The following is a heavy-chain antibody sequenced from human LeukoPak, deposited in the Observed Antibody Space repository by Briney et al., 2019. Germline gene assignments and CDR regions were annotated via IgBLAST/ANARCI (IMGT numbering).Heavy chain of an antibody. Sequence: PGGSLRLSCAASGFTFSSYGMNWVRQAPGKGLEWVSYISSGSTTIYYADSVKGRFTISRDNSKNTLYLQMNSLRAEDTAVYYCARETSSSGGMDVWGQGTTVTVSS. CDR1: GFTFSSYG. CDR3: ARETSSSGGMDV. J-gene: IGHJ6*02. CDR2: ISSGSTTI. V-gene: IGHV3-48*01. D-gene: IGHD6-6*01.